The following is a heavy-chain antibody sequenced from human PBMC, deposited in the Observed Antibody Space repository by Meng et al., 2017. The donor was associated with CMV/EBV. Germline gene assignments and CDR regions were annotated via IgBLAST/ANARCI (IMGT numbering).Heavy chain of an antibody. J-gene: IGHJ5*02. CDR1: GYTFTSYD. Sequence: GESLKISCKASGYTFTSYDINWVRQATGQGLEWMGWMNPNSGNTGYAQKFQGRVTITRNTSISTAYMELSSLRSEDTAVYYCARGSYYDFWSGPRRFDPWGQGTLVTVSS. CDR2: MNPNSGNT. V-gene: IGHV1-8*03. D-gene: IGHD3-3*01. CDR3: ARGSYYDFWSGPRRFDP.